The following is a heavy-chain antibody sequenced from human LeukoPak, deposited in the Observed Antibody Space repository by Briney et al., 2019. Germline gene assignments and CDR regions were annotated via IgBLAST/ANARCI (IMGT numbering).Heavy chain of an antibody. Sequence: LSLTCTVSGGSISSSSYYWGWIRQPPGKGLDWVAVIIENGSNQYYADSVKGRFTISRDNSKNTLFLQMNSLRGEDTAMYYCARVQGGGYRTADYWGQGTLVTVSS. J-gene: IGHJ4*02. CDR2: IIENGSNQ. CDR1: GGSISSSS. V-gene: IGHV3-30*03. D-gene: IGHD6-19*01. CDR3: ARVQGGGYRTADY.